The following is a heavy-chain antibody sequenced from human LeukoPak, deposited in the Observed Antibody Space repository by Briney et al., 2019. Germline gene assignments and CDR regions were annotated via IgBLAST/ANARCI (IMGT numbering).Heavy chain of an antibody. J-gene: IGHJ3*02. V-gene: IGHV4-34*01. CDR1: GGSFSTYS. D-gene: IGHD6-13*01. CDR2: INHSGNT. CDR3: ARNSSSSRAFDI. Sequence: SETLSLTCAVYGGSFSTYSWSWIRQPPGKGLEWIGQINHSGNTNYNPSLKSRVTISVDTSKNQFSLKLTSVTAADTAVYYCARNSSSSRAFDIWGQGTRVTVSS.